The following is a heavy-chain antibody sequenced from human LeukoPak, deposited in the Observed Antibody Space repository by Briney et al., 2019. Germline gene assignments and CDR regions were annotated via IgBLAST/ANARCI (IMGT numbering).Heavy chain of an antibody. CDR3: ARRDSSGWYGQNYFDY. V-gene: IGHV4-39*01. CDR1: GGSISSSSYY. D-gene: IGHD6-19*01. Sequence: HSETLSLTCTVSGGSISSSSYYWGWIRQPPGKGLEWIGSIYYSGSTYYNPSLKSRVTISVDTSKNQSSLKLSSVTAADTAVYYCARRDSSGWYGQNYFDYWGQGTLVTVSS. CDR2: IYYSGST. J-gene: IGHJ4*02.